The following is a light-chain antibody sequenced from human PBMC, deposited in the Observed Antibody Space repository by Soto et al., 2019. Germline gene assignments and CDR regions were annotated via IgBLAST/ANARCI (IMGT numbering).Light chain of an antibody. Sequence: QSVLTQPASVSGSPGQSIAISCTGSSSDIGIYKYVSWYQQHPGKVPKLIIYEVTNRPSGVSNRFSGSKSGNTASLTISGLQAEDEGDYYCASYAGTNTFRVFGGGTKLTVL. CDR3: ASYAGTNTFRV. J-gene: IGLJ3*02. V-gene: IGLV2-14*01. CDR2: EVT. CDR1: SSDIGIYKY.